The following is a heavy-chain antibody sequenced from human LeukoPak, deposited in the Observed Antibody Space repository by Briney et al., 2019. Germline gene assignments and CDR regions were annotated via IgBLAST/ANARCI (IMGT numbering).Heavy chain of an antibody. V-gene: IGHV1-2*02. J-gene: IGHJ5*02. D-gene: IGHD3-10*01. Sequence: GASVKVSCKASGYTFTGYYMHWVRQAPGQGLEWMGWINPNSGGTNYAQKFQGRVTMTRDTSISTAYMELSRLRSDDTAVYYCARGAMVRGVSWFDPWGQGTLVTVSS. CDR2: INPNSGGT. CDR3: ARGAMVRGVSWFDP. CDR1: GYTFTGYY.